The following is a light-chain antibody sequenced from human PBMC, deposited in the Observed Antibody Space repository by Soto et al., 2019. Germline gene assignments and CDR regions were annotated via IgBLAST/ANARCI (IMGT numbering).Light chain of an antibody. Sequence: DIPMTQSPSTLSASVGDRVIVTCRASQSIVNWLDWYQQKPGKAPKLLISDASKLESGVPSRFSGVGSGTEFTLIISSLQPDDSATYFCQQYNLDPYTFGQGTKLEIK. CDR1: QSIVNW. CDR3: QQYNLDPYT. J-gene: IGKJ2*01. V-gene: IGKV1-5*01. CDR2: DAS.